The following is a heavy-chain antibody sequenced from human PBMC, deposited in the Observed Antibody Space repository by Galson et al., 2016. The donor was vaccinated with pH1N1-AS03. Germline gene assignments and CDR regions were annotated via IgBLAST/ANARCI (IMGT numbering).Heavy chain of an antibody. CDR2: VSYDGTNK. J-gene: IGHJ4*02. V-gene: IGHV3-30*18. CDR3: AKDIIIVGARLTGGYFDY. D-gene: IGHD1-26*01. Sequence: SLRLSCAASAFIFSNYGMHWVRQAPGKGLEWVAVVSYDGTNKFYADSVKGRFTISRDNSKNTLYLQMNSLRAEDTAVYYCAKDIIIVGARLTGGYFDYWGQGTLVTVSS. CDR1: AFIFSNYG.